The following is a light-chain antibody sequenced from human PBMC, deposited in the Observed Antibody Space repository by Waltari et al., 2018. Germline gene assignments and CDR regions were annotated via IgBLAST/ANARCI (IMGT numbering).Light chain of an antibody. CDR3: QSYARSTTLV. CDR2: ADS. CDR1: SGSIASNF. J-gene: IGLJ3*02. Sequence: NFVLTQPHSVSESPGKTVTISCTRGSGSIASNFVQWYQQRPGSAPTPVIYADSHSPSGVPHRFSDSFGSSSNSADLSIAGLNAADVADYFCQSYARSTTLVFGEETKLTVL. V-gene: IGLV6-57*04.